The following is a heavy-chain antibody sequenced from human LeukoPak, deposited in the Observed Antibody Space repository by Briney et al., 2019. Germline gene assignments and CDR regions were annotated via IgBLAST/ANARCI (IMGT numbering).Heavy chain of an antibody. CDR1: GGTFSSYA. D-gene: IGHD3-16*01. J-gene: IGHJ4*02. CDR2: IIPIFGTA. Sequence: SVKVSCKASGGTFSSYAISWVRQAPGQGLEWMGGIIPIFGTANYAQKFQGRVTITADKSTSTAYMELSSLRSEDTAVYYCARDLWRSEKGVLDWGQGTLVTVSS. V-gene: IGHV1-69*06. CDR3: ARDLWRSEKGVLD.